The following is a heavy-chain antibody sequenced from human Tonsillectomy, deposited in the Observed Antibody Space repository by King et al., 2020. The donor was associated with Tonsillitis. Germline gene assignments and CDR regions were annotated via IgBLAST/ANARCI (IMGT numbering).Heavy chain of an antibody. D-gene: IGHD4/OR15-4a*01. CDR3: ASISEGHDHGTCAPYASNCFDP. Sequence: VQLQQWGAGLLKPSETLSLTCAVYGGSFSDYYWSWIRQPPGKGLEWIGETNHTGSTNYNPSPKSRVTISVDTSKNQFPLKLSSVTAADTAVYYCASISEGHDHGTCAPYASNCFDPWGQGTLVTVSS. CDR2: TNHTGST. V-gene: IGHV4-34*01. J-gene: IGHJ5*02. CDR1: GGSFSDYY.